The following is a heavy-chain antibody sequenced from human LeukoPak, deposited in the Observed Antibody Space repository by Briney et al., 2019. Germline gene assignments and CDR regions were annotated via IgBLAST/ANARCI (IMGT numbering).Heavy chain of an antibody. J-gene: IGHJ4*02. CDR3: ARELWSTSPPFDY. CDR1: GFTFSTYS. V-gene: IGHV3-48*01. Sequence: GGSLRLSCAASGFTFSTYSMNWVRQAPGKGLEWVSYISRTGSTIYYADSVKGRFTISRDNARNSLYLQMNSLTAEDTAVYYCARELWSTSPPFDYWGQGTLVIVSS. D-gene: IGHD2-2*01. CDR2: ISRTGSTI.